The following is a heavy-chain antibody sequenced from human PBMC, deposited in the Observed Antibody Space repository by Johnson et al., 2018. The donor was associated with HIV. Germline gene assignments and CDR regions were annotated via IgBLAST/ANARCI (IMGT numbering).Heavy chain of an antibody. D-gene: IGHD1-7*01. V-gene: IGHV3-11*01. CDR2: ISGSGSYR. Sequence: QVQLVESGGGLVKPGGSLRLSCVASGFTFSDYYMSWIRQAPGKGLEWVSYISGSGSYRDYSDSVKGRFTISRYNSKNTLYLQMNSLRAEDPAVYYCAKDRLGTGTTGWGTFDIWGQGTMVTVSS. CDR1: GFTFSDYY. J-gene: IGHJ3*02. CDR3: AKDRLGTGTTGWGTFDI.